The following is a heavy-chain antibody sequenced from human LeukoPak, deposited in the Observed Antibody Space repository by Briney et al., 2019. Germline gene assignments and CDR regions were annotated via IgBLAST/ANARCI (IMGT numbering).Heavy chain of an antibody. CDR1: GGSISSSSYY. V-gene: IGHV4-61*02. J-gene: IGHJ4*02. CDR2: IYTSGST. D-gene: IGHD3-22*01. CDR3: ARGSSDMWDDSSGYYYAY. Sequence: SETLSLTCTVSGGSISSSSYYWSWIRQPAGKGLEWIGRIYTSGSTNYNPSLKSRVTISVDTPKNQFSLKLSSVTAADTAVYYCARGSSDMWDDSSGYYYAYWGQGTLVTVSS.